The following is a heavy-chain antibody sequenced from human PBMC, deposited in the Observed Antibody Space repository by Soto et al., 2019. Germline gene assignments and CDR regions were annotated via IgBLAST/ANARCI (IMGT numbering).Heavy chain of an antibody. CDR1: EDTFRNYA. D-gene: IGHD3-3*01. CDR3: ARSTIFGVIIEPMDV. Sequence: QVELVQSGAEVKKPGSSVKVSCQASEDTFRNYAISWVRQAPGQGLEWMGGIIPIFGTANYAQKFQDRVTIIADKSTSIAYMELSSLRSEDTALYYCARSTIFGVIIEPMDVWGQGTTVTVSS. V-gene: IGHV1-69*06. J-gene: IGHJ6*02. CDR2: IIPIFGTA.